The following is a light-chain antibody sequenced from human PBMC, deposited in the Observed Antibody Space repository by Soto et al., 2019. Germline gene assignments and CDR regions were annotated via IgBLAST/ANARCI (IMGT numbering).Light chain of an antibody. CDR2: DAS. CDR1: QSVTSN. Sequence: EIVLTQSPATLSLSPGERATLSCRASQSVTSNLAWYQQKPGQAPRLLIYDASKRATGVPPRFSGSGSGTDFTLTISSLEPEDFAVYYCQQRGTWPPLYAFGPGTRVDIK. V-gene: IGKV3-11*01. CDR3: QQRGTWPPLYA. J-gene: IGKJ3*01.